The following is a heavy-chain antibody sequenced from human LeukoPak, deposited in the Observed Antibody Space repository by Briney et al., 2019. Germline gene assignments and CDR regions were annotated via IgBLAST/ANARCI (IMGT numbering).Heavy chain of an antibody. V-gene: IGHV3-33*01. CDR1: GFTFNSYD. CDR3: ARGLAVAGTGDAFDI. D-gene: IGHD6-19*01. J-gene: IGHJ3*02. Sequence: GGSLRLSCAASGFTFNSYDMHWVRQAPGKGLEWVAIMWYDESSKYYADSVKGRVTISRDNSKNTLYLQMNSLRAEDTAVYYCARGLAVAGTGDAFDIWGQGTMVTVSS. CDR2: MWYDESSK.